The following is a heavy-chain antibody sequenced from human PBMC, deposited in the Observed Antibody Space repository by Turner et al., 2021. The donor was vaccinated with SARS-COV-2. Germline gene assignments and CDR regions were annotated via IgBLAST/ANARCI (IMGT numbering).Heavy chain of an antibody. CDR2: IKQDESEK. CDR1: GLTFSSYW. V-gene: IGHV3-7*03. J-gene: IGHJ4*02. D-gene: IGHD3-10*01. Sequence: EVQVVESGGGLVQPGGSVRLSCAVYGLTFSSYWMSWVRQAPGKGLEWVANIKQDESEKNYVDSVKGRFTISRDNAKNSLYLQMNSLRAEDTAVYYCAKDGAPFLLYFGEPTFYFDYWGQGTLVTVSS. CDR3: AKDGAPFLLYFGEPTFYFDY.